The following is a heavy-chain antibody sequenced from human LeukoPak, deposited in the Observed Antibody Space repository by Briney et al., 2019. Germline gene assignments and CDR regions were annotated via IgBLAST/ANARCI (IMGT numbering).Heavy chain of an antibody. V-gene: IGHV3-9*01. CDR3: AKSGRHSGPLKPYFDY. D-gene: IGHD1-26*01. Sequence: GRSLRLSCAASGFTFDDYAMHWVRQAPGKGLEWVSGISWNSGSIGYADSVKGRFTISRDNAKNSLYLQMNSLRAEDTALYYCAKSGRHSGPLKPYFDYWGQGTLITVSS. J-gene: IGHJ4*02. CDR2: ISWNSGSI. CDR1: GFTFDDYA.